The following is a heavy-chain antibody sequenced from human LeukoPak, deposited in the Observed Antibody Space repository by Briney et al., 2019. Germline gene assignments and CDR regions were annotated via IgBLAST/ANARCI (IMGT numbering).Heavy chain of an antibody. CDR2: ISGSGGST. CDR1: GFTFSSYA. J-gene: IGHJ4*02. Sequence: PGGSLRLSCAASGFTFSSYAMSWVRQAPGKGLEWVSAISGSGGSTYYADSVKGRFTISRDNSKNTLYLQMNSLRAEGTAVYYCARGVGYYDSSGTIDYWGQGTLVTVSS. D-gene: IGHD3-22*01. CDR3: ARGVGYYDSSGTIDY. V-gene: IGHV3-23*01.